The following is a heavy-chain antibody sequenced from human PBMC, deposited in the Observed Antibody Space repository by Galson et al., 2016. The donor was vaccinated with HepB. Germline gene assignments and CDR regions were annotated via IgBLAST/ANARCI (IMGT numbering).Heavy chain of an antibody. J-gene: IGHJ3*01. CDR1: GGSLSANNYN. D-gene: IGHD3-22*01. CDR2: ISHSGRT. CDR3: AKEHYYDSSGYRFDV. Sequence: SETLSLTCTVSGGSLSANNYNWGWIRQPPGKGLEWIGSISHSGRTHYNPPLKSRLKSRLIISVDTSKNQFSLKLSSVTAADTAIYHCAKEHYYDSSGYRFDVWGQGTMLTASA. V-gene: IGHV4-39*02.